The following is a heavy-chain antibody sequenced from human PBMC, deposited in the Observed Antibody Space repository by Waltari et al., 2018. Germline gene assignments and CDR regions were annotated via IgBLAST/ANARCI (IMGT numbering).Heavy chain of an antibody. CDR2: INPSSGDT. Sequence: QVQLVQSGAEVKKPGASVKVSCKASGYTVTTDYIHWVRQAPGQGLEWMGIINPSSGDTRYAQKFQDRITLTSDTSSTTLYMELSSLRSEDTAVYYCARDGAVSAVLRFFFDYWGQGTLVTVSS. CDR3: ARDGAVSAVLRFFFDY. V-gene: IGHV1-46*01. CDR1: GYTVTTDY. J-gene: IGHJ4*02. D-gene: IGHD2-8*01.